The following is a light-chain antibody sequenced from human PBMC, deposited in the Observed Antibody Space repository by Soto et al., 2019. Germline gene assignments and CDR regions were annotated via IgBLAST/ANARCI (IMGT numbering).Light chain of an antibody. Sequence: QSVLTQPPSASGTPGQRVTISCSGSSSNIGSNAVNWYQQLPGTAPTLLIYSNNQRPSGVPDRFSGSKSGTSASLAVNGLQSEDKADYYCAAWDDSLNGPLFGGGTKLTVL. J-gene: IGLJ3*02. CDR1: SSNIGSNA. CDR3: AAWDDSLNGPL. V-gene: IGLV1-44*01. CDR2: SNN.